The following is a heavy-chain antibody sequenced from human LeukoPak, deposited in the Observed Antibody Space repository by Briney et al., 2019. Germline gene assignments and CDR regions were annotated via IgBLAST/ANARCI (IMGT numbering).Heavy chain of an antibody. J-gene: IGHJ4*02. D-gene: IGHD2-2*01. CDR3: ARGVKVVPAATESDY. CDR1: GFTFSSYW. Sequence: GGSLRLSCAASGFTFSSYWMSWVRQAPGKGLEWVANIKQDGSEKYYVDSVKGRFTISRDNAKNSLYLQMNSLRAEDTAVYYCARGVKVVPAATESDYWGQGTLVTVSS. V-gene: IGHV3-7*04. CDR2: IKQDGSEK.